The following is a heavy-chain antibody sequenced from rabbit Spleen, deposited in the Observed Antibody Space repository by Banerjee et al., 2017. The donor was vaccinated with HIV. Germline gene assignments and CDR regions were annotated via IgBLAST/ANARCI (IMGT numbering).Heavy chain of an antibody. Sequence: QEQLVESGGGLVQPEGSLTLTCKASGFSFSDRDVMCWVRQAPGKGLEWIACINASTGKPVYATWASGRFTISKTSSTTVTLQMTSLTAADTATYFCARDSIYATYFSIAYALNLWGPGTLVTVS. CDR3: ARDSIYATYFSIAYALNL. CDR1: GFSFSDRDV. J-gene: IGHJ4*01. CDR2: INASTGKP. V-gene: IGHV1S45*01. D-gene: IGHD6-1*01.